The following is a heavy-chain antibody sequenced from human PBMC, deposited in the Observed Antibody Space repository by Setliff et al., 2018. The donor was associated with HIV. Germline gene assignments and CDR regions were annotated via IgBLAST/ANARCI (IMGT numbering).Heavy chain of an antibody. Sequence: SSETLPLTCTVSGGSISSGGYYWSWIRQHPGKGLEWIGYIYYSGRTYHNPSLKSRVTISVDTSKNQFSLKLSSVTAADTAVHYCARRSAMIIMALDAFDIWGQGTMVTVSS. CDR3: ARRSAMIIMALDAFDI. CDR2: IYYSGRT. J-gene: IGHJ3*02. V-gene: IGHV4-31*03. D-gene: IGHD3-22*01. CDR1: GGSISSGGYY.